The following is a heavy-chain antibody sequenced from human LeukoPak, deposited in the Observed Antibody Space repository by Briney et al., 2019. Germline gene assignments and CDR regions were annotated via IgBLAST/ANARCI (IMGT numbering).Heavy chain of an antibody. CDR3: ARDPTDPMTTVATKGLDI. CDR1: GYTITDSF. D-gene: IGHD4-17*01. CDR2: INPNNGAT. Sequence: ASVKVSCKASGYTITDSFMHWVRQAPGQGLEWMGWINPNNGATNYAQNFQDRVTMTRDTSINTAYMELSSLRSDDTAVYYCARDPTDPMTTVATKGLDIWGQGTMVTVSS. J-gene: IGHJ3*02. V-gene: IGHV1-2*02.